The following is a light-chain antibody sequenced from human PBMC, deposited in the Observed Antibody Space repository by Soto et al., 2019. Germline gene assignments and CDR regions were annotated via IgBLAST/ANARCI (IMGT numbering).Light chain of an antibody. V-gene: IGKV3-11*01. CDR1: QSVNTY. J-gene: IGKJ4*01. CDR2: DAS. CDR3: QQRSNWPLT. Sequence: EIVLTQSPATLSLSPGERATLSCRASQSVNTYLAWYQQRPGQAPRLLMYDASNRATGIPARFSGRGSGTDFTLTIDSLEPEDFAVYYCQQRSNWPLTFGGGTKVESK.